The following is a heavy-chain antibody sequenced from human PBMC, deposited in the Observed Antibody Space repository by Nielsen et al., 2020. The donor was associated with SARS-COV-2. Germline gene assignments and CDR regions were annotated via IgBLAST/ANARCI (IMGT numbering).Heavy chain of an antibody. V-gene: IGHV3-9*01. CDR1: GFTFDDYA. D-gene: IGHD6-13*01. J-gene: IGHJ4*02. Sequence: SLKISCAASGFTFDDYAMHWVRQAPGKGLEWVSGISWNSGSIGYADSVKGRFTISRDNAKNSLYLQMNSLRAEDTALYYCAKDILAAAEGMDVWGQGTLVTVSS. CDR2: ISWNSGSI. CDR3: AKDILAAAEGMDV.